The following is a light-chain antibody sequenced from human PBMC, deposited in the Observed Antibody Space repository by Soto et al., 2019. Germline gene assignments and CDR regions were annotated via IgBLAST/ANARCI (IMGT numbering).Light chain of an antibody. CDR1: QSVLYSPNNKNY. CDR3: QQYHSPPQT. J-gene: IGKJ1*01. CDR2: WAS. Sequence: DIVMTQSPDSLAVPLGERATINCKSSQSVLYSPNNKNYLAWYQQKPGQPPKLLVYWASTRESGVPDRFSGSGSGTDFTLTINSLQAEDVAVYYCQQYHSPPQTFGQGTKVEIK. V-gene: IGKV4-1*01.